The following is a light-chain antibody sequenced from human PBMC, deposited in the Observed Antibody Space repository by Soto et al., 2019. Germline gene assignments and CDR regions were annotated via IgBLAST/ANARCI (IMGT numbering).Light chain of an antibody. Sequence: EIVLTQSPGTLSLSPGKRATLSCRASQSVSNSYLAWYQQKPGLAPSLLIYGASSRASGIPDRFSGSGSVTDFTLTISRLEPEDFAVYYCQQYDSSPRTFGQGTKVEIK. J-gene: IGKJ1*01. CDR2: GAS. CDR3: QQYDSSPRT. V-gene: IGKV3-20*01. CDR1: QSVSNSY.